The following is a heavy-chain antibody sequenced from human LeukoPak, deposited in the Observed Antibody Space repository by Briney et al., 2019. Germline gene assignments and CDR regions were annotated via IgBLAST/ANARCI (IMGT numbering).Heavy chain of an antibody. CDR2: ISYDGSSK. J-gene: IGHJ6*03. CDR3: ARTGAAAGDYNYYYYMDV. Sequence: GGSLRLSCAASGFTFRTYAMHWVRQAPGKGLEWVAVISYDGSSKYYADSVKGRFTISRDNSKNTLYLQMNSLRAEDTAVYFCARTGAAAGDYNYYYYMDVWGKGTTVTISS. D-gene: IGHD6-13*01. V-gene: IGHV3-30*04. CDR1: GFTFRTYA.